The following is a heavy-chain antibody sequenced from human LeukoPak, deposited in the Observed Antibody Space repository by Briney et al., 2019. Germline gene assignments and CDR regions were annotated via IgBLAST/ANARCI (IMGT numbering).Heavy chain of an antibody. CDR1: GYTFICYY. CDR3: ARDNWFVS. CDR2: INPNSGVT. J-gene: IGHJ5*01. Sequence: ASVKVSCKASGYTFICYYMHWVRQAPGQGLEWMGWINPNSGVTNYAQKFQDRVTMTRDTSISTAYLELSRLTSDDTAEYYCARDNWFVSWGQGTLVSVSS. V-gene: IGHV1-2*02.